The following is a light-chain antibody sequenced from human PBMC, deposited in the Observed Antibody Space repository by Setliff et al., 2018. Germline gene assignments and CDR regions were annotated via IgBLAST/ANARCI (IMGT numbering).Light chain of an antibody. CDR2: DVS. CDR1: SSDVGAYNY. J-gene: IGLJ3*02. CDR3: CSFAGAGWV. V-gene: IGLV2-14*03. Sequence: ALTQPASVSGSPGQSITISCTGTSSDVGAYNYVSWYQQHPGKAPKLIIYDVSNRPSGVSNRFSASKSGNTASLTISGLQAEDEADYYCCSFAGAGWVFGGGTK.